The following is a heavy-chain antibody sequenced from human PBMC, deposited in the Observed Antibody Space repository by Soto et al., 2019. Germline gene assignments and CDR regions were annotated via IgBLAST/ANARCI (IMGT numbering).Heavy chain of an antibody. CDR2: IATTSFYI. CDR1: GFTFNDFS. D-gene: IGHD3-10*02. V-gene: IGHV3-21*01. J-gene: IGHJ6*03. CDR3: LRDIRIFVRSGYMDV. Sequence: EVQLVESGGGLVKPGESLRLSCAASGFTFNDFSMNWVRQSAGRGPEWVSSIATTSFYIYYAASVKGPFTISRDNAKNSLYLQILSLRADEADVYHCLRDIRIFVRSGYMDVWSRATTVTVTS.